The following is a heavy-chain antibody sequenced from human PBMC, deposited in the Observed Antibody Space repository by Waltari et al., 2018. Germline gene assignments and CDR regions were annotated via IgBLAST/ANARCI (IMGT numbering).Heavy chain of an antibody. D-gene: IGHD6-19*01. J-gene: IGHJ4*02. CDR3: AGGSGWLTDS. Sequence: EVQLVESGGGLVQPGGSLRLSCAASGFTFSRYWVQWVRQAPGKGLVWVSLIERDGSSTTYADSVKGRFTISRDNATNTLYLQMDSLRVEDTAVYYCAGGSGWLTDSWGQGTLVTVSS. CDR1: GFTFSRYW. CDR2: IERDGSST. V-gene: IGHV3-74*01.